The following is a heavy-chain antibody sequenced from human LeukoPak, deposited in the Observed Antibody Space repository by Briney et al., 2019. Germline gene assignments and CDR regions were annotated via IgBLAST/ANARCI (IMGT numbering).Heavy chain of an antibody. CDR1: GYTFTNYY. D-gene: IGHD3-22*01. J-gene: IGHJ6*02. Sequence: ASVKVSCKASGYTFTNYYIHWVRQAPGQGLEWMGGIIPIFGTANYAQKFQGRVTITADESTSTAYMELSSLRSEDTAVYYCASSSGYSLYYYYYGMDVWGQGTTVTVSS. CDR2: IIPIFGTA. V-gene: IGHV1-69*13. CDR3: ASSSGYSLYYYYYGMDV.